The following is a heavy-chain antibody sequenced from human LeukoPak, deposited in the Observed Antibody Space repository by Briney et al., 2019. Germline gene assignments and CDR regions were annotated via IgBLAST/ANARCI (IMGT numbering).Heavy chain of an antibody. CDR1: GGSISSYY. V-gene: IGHV4-59*01. CDR2: IYYSGST. J-gene: IGHJ2*01. Sequence: SETLSLTCTVSGGSISSYYWSWIRQPPGKGLEWIGYIYYSGSTDYNPSLKSRVTISVDTSKNQFSLKLSSVTAADTAVYYCARDNDWYFDLWGRGTLVTVSS. CDR3: ARDNDWYFDL.